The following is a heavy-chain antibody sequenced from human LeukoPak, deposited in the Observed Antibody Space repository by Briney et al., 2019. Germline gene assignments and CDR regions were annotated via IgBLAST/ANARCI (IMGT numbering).Heavy chain of an antibody. CDR2: ISSSNSYI. CDR3: ASNLHCSSTSCYNDGGDY. J-gene: IGHJ4*02. D-gene: IGHD2-2*02. Sequence: RAGGSLRLSCAASGFTFSSYNMNWVRQAPGKGLEWVSSISSSNSYIYYADSVKGRFTISRDNAKNSLYLQMNSLRAEDTAVYYCASNLHCSSTSCYNDGGDYWGQGTLVTVSS. V-gene: IGHV3-21*01. CDR1: GFTFSSYN.